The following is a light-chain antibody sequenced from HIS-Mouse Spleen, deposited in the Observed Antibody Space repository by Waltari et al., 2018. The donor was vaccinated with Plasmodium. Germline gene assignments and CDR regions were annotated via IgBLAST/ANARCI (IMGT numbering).Light chain of an antibody. CDR1: PSVSSS. CDR3: QQRSNWPIT. Sequence: EIVLTQSPATLSLSPGESATLSCRASPSVSSSLAWYQQKPGQAPRLLIYDASNRATGIPARFSGSGSGTDFTLTISSLEPEDFAVYYCQQRSNWPITFGPGTKVDIK. CDR2: DAS. V-gene: IGKV3-11*01. J-gene: IGKJ3*01.